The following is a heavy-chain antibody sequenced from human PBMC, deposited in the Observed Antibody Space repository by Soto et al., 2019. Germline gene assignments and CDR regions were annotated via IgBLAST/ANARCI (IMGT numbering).Heavy chain of an antibody. V-gene: IGHV1-46*01. Sequence: ASVKVSCKAAGYTFTSYYMHWVRQAPGQGLEWMGIINPSGGSTSYAQKFQGRVTMTRDTSTSTVYMYLSSLRSEDTAVYYCVRGRGYYYYYMDVGGKGTTVTVSS. J-gene: IGHJ6*03. CDR3: VRGRGYYYYYMDV. CDR2: INPSGGST. CDR1: GYTFTSYY.